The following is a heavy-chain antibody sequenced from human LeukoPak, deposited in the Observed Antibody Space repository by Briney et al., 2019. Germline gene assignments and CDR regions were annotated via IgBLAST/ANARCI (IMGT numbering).Heavy chain of an antibody. CDR1: GFTFSSYA. CDR2: ISGSGGST. D-gene: IGHD5-18*01. J-gene: IGHJ4*02. V-gene: IGHV3-23*01. CDR3: AKDRYNYGSSVDY. Sequence: PGGSLRLSCAASGFTFSSYAMTWVRQAPGKGLEWFSGISGSGGSTDYADSLKGRSTISRDNSKNTLHLQMNSLRAEDTAVYYCAKDRYNYGSSVDYWGQGTLVTVSS.